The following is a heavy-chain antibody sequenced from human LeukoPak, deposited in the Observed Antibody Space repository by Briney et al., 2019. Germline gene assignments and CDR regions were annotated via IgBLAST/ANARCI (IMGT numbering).Heavy chain of an antibody. D-gene: IGHD4-23*01. CDR2: IYYSGST. Sequence: SETLSLTCTVSGGSISSSSYYWGWIRQPPGKGLEWIGSIYYSGSTYYTPSLTSRVTISVDTSKNQFALKMSSVTGADTAVYYCARQNGGHFDYWGQGTLVTVSS. CDR3: ARQNGGHFDY. CDR1: GGSISSSSYY. J-gene: IGHJ4*02. V-gene: IGHV4-39*01.